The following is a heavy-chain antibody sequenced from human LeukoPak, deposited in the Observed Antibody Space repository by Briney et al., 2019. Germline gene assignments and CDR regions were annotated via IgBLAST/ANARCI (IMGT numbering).Heavy chain of an antibody. CDR3: ASSPPYDDYDH. V-gene: IGHV3-7*03. Sequence: PGGSLRLSCAASGFTFSSYWMSWVRQAPGKGLEWVANIKQDGSEKYYVDSVKGRFTISRDNAKNSLYLQMNSLRAEDTAVYYCASSPPYDDYDHWGQGTLVTVSS. CDR2: IKQDGSEK. J-gene: IGHJ5*02. CDR1: GFTFSSYW. D-gene: IGHD4-17*01.